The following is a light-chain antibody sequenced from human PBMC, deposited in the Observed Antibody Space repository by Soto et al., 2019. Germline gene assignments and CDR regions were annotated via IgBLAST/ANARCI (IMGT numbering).Light chain of an antibody. CDR2: DAS. CDR1: QSVSSSS. CDR3: QQYGSSPPYT. J-gene: IGKJ2*01. V-gene: IGKV3-20*01. Sequence: EIVLSLSPGTLSLYPGERATLSCRASQSVSSSSLAWYQQKRGQAPRLLIHDASTRATDIPARFSGSGSGTDFTLTISSLLSEDFAVYYCQQYGSSPPYTFGQGTKVAIK.